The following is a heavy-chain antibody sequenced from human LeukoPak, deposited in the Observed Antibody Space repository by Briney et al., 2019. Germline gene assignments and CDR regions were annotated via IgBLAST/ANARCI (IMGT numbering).Heavy chain of an antibody. CDR2: ISAYNGNT. V-gene: IGHV1-18*04. CDR1: GYTFTSYG. J-gene: IGHJ6*02. Sequence: ASVKVSCKASGYTFTSYGISWVRQAPGQGLEWMGWISAYNGNTNYAQKLQGRVTMTRDTSTSTVYMELSSLRSEDTAVYYCARDPVGATLYYYYGMDVWGQGTTVTVSS. D-gene: IGHD1-26*01. CDR3: ARDPVGATLYYYYGMDV.